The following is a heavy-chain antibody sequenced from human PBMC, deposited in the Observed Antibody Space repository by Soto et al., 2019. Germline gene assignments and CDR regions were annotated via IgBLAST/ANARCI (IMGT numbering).Heavy chain of an antibody. CDR1: GFTFSSYW. V-gene: IGHV3-74*01. J-gene: IGHJ4*02. Sequence: GGSLRLSCAASGFTFSSYWMHWVRQAPGKGLVWVSRINSDGSSTSYADSVKGRFTISRDNAKNTLYLQMNSLRAEDTAVYYCARGPGIAARGLPLDYWGQGTLVTVSS. CDR2: INSDGSST. D-gene: IGHD6-6*01. CDR3: ARGPGIAARGLPLDY.